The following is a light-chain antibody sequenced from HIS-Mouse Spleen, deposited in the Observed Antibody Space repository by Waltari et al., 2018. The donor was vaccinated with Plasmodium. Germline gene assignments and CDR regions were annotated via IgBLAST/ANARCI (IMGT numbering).Light chain of an antibody. CDR3: QQYGSSPLT. Sequence: EIVLTQSPGTLSLSPGETALLSCRASRSVSSSYLAWYQQKPGQAPRLLIYGASSRATGIPDRFSGSGSGTDFTLTISRLEPEDFAVYYCQQYGSSPLTFGGGTKVEIK. V-gene: IGKV3-20*01. CDR2: GAS. J-gene: IGKJ4*01. CDR1: RSVSSSY.